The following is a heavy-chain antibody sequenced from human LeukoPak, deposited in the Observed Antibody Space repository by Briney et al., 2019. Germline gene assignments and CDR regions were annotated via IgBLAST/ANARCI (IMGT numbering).Heavy chain of an antibody. D-gene: IGHD2-15*01. J-gene: IGHJ6*03. CDR1: GGSISSYY. CDR2: IYYSGST. CDR3: ARGPLYCSGGSCYYYYYYMDV. Sequence: PSETLSLTCTVSGGSISSYYWSWIRQPPGKGLEWIGYIYYSGSTNYNPSLKSRVTISVDTSKNQFSLKLSSVTAADTAVYYCARGPLYCSGGSCYYYYYYMDVWGKGTTVTISS. V-gene: IGHV4-59*01.